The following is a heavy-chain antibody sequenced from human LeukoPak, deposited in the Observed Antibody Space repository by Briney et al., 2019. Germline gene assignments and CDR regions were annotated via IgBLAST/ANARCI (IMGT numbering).Heavy chain of an antibody. CDR2: IYYSGST. CDR3: ARDRGSADFDY. Sequence: PSETLSLTCTVSGGSISSSSYYWGWIRQPPGKGLEWIGYIYYSGSTNYNPSLKSRVTISVDTSKNQFSLKLSSVTAADTAVYYCARDRGSADFDYWGQGTLVTVSS. D-gene: IGHD1-26*01. V-gene: IGHV4-61*01. J-gene: IGHJ4*02. CDR1: GGSISSSSYY.